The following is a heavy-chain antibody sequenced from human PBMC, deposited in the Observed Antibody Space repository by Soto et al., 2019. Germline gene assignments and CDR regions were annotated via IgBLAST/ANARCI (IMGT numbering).Heavy chain of an antibody. D-gene: IGHD2-21*02. CDR3: AKGSVVVAAKFDS. CDR2: ISSSGYST. V-gene: IGHV3-23*01. CDR1: GFTLNNYA. J-gene: IGHJ4*02. Sequence: GGSLRLSCAASGFTLNNYAMSWVRQAPGKGLEWVSAISSSGYSTYYADSVKGRFTISRDNSKNTVYLQMNNLRAEDTAVYYCAKGSVVVAAKFDSWGQGTLVTVSS.